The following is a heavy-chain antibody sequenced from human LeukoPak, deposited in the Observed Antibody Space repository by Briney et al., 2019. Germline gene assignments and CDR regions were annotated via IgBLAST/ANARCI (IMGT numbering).Heavy chain of an antibody. CDR3: ARAGVNIGGIIVNSLDS. CDR1: GYTFTNFC. D-gene: IGHD3-16*02. J-gene: IGHJ4*02. V-gene: IGHV1-18*01. Sequence: ASVKVSCKTSGYTFTNFCISWVRQAPGQGPEWMGWISGHNGNTKYAKNFQDRLKMTTDTSTTTAYMELRSLTPDDTGVYYCARAGVNIGGIIVNSLDSWGQGTLVTVSS. CDR2: ISGHNGNT.